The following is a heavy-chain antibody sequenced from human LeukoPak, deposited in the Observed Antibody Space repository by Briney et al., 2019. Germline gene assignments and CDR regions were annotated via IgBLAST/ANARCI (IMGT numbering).Heavy chain of an antibody. D-gene: IGHD2-2*01. Sequence: GGSLRLSCAASGFTVSDNDMNWVRQAPRKGLEWVSLIYPGGSTNYADSVKGRFTISRDNSKNTAYLQMHNLRAENTAVYFCASRPVADRVWGQGTLVTVSS. J-gene: IGHJ4*02. CDR1: GFTVSDND. V-gene: IGHV3-53*01. CDR2: IYPGGST. CDR3: ASRPVADRV.